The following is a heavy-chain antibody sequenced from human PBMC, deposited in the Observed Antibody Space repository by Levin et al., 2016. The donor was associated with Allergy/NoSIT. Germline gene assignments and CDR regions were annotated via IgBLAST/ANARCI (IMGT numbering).Heavy chain of an antibody. CDR1: GYTFTSYA. D-gene: IGHD6-19*01. CDR2: INAGNGNT. J-gene: IGHJ3*02. Sequence: ASVKVSCKASGYTFTSYAMHWVRQAPGQRLEWMGWINAGNGNTKYSQKFQGRVTITRDTSASTAYMELSSLRSEDTAVYYCVKTKQWLVQDAFDIWGQGTMVTVSS. V-gene: IGHV1-3*01. CDR3: VKTKQWLVQDAFDI.